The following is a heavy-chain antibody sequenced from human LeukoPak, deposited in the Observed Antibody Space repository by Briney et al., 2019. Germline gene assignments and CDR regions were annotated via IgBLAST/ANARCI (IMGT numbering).Heavy chain of an antibody. Sequence: PSETPSLTCTVSGGSISSSSYYWGWIRQPPGKGLEWIGSIYYSGSTYYNPSLKSRVTISVDTSKNQFSLKLSSVTAADTAVYYCARLAEAVAGDWGQGTLVTVSS. CDR3: ARLAEAVAGD. J-gene: IGHJ4*02. CDR1: GGSISSSSYY. D-gene: IGHD6-19*01. V-gene: IGHV4-39*01. CDR2: IYYSGST.